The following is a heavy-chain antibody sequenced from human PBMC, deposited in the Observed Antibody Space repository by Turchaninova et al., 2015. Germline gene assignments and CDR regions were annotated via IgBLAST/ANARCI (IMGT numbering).Heavy chain of an antibody. CDR1: GGSISSSGWS. CDR3: TRGGGTGVAGE. Sequence: QLQLQESGPGLVKPSETLSLTCTVSGGSISSSGWSWGWIRQPPGQGLEWIGSLSWRGNTYYNPSLKCRVTFSVDTSKTQFALKLTSVTAADTALYYCTRGGGTGVAGEWGQGTMVTVSS. D-gene: IGHD6-19*01. J-gene: IGHJ3*01. V-gene: IGHV4-39*07. CDR2: LSWRGNT.